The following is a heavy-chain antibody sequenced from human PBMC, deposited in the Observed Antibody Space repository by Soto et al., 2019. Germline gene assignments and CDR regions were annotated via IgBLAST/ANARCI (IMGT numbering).Heavy chain of an antibody. Sequence: EVQLLESGGGLVQPGGSLRLSCAASGFSFSTYGMGWVRQPPGKGLEWVSGISGSGGDTYYADSVKGRFTISRDNSKNTLYLRMNSLRAEDTAVYYWAKRDTSTLIVVTKGAFDVWGQGTVVTVSS. J-gene: IGHJ3*01. V-gene: IGHV3-23*01. CDR1: GFSFSTYG. CDR2: ISGSGGDT. CDR3: AKRDTSTLIVVTKGAFDV. D-gene: IGHD3-22*01.